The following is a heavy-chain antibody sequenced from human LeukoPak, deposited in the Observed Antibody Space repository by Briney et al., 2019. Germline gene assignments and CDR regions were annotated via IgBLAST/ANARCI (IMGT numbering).Heavy chain of an antibody. V-gene: IGHV4-61*02. CDR1: GGSISSGSYY. J-gene: IGHJ4*02. CDR3: AREDQSGWRQIDY. CDR2: IYTSGST. Sequence: SQTLSLTCTVSGGSISSGSYYWSWIRQPAGKGLEWIGRIYTSGSTNYNPSLKSRVTISVDTSKNQFSLKLSSVTAADTAVYYCAREDQSGWRQIDYWGQGTLVTVSS. D-gene: IGHD6-19*01.